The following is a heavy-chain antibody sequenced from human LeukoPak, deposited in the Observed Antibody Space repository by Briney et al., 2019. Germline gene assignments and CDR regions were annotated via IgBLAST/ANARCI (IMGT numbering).Heavy chain of an antibody. CDR2: ISSSGSTI. Sequence: PGGSLRLSCAASGFTFSSYEMNWVRQAPGKGLEWVSYISSSGSTIYYADSVKGRFTISRDNAKSSLHLQMNSLRAEDTAVYYCARVGWRILWFGDVWGKGTTVTISS. J-gene: IGHJ6*04. D-gene: IGHD3-10*01. CDR3: ARVGWRILWFGDV. V-gene: IGHV3-48*03. CDR1: GFTFSSYE.